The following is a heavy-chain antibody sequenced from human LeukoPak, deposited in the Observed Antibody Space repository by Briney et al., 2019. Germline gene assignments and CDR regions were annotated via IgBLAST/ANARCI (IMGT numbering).Heavy chain of an antibody. D-gene: IGHD3-10*01. V-gene: IGHV3-21*01. J-gene: IGHJ3*01. CDR1: GVTFTPYT. CDR2: ISGSSSFI. CDR3: ARLYASGRNL. Sequence: GGSLRLSCAASGVTFTPYTMSWVRQAPGKGLGWVSSISGSSSFIYYADSVKGRFTISRDNGKNSLYLQMNCLSAGDTAVYYCARLYASGRNLWGQGTLVIVSS.